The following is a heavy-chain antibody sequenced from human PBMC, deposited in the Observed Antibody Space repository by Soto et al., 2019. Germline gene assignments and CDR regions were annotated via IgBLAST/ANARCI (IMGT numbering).Heavy chain of an antibody. D-gene: IGHD3-16*01. Sequence: SETLYLTCTVSGDSVRNQYWNWIRRPPGRGLEWIGYIYRSGSTKYNPSLKSRLTISVDTSKNQFSLKLSSVTAADTAVYYCARTLDYGHMDVWGKGTTVTVSS. V-gene: IGHV4-4*09. CDR3: ARTLDYGHMDV. CDR1: GDSVRNQY. CDR2: IYRSGST. J-gene: IGHJ6*03.